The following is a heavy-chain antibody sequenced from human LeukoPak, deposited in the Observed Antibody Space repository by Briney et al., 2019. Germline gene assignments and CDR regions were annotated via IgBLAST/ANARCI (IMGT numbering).Heavy chain of an antibody. Sequence: GESLRLSCTASGFTFTDYQMSWSRQRPGQGMDWVSHISTSGNIIYYADSVKGRFTVSRDNAKNSLYLQMNDLSAEDTAVYYCARDSELIPDHDHWGRGTLVTVSS. CDR2: ISTSGNII. J-gene: IGHJ4*02. D-gene: IGHD2-2*02. CDR1: GFTFTDYQ. CDR3: ARDSELIPDHDH. V-gene: IGHV3-11*04.